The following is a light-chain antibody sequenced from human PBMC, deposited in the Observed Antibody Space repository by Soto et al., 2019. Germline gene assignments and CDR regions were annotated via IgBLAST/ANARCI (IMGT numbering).Light chain of an antibody. CDR1: QSINTY. V-gene: IGKV1-39*01. CDR3: QQSYSTLLS. J-gene: IGKJ4*01. Sequence: DIQMTQSPSSLSASVGDRVTITCRASQSINTYLNWYQQTPGKAPKLLIYGTSTFQSGAPSRFSGSGSWADFTLTISSLQPEDFATDYCQQSYSTLLSFGGGTKVEIK. CDR2: GTS.